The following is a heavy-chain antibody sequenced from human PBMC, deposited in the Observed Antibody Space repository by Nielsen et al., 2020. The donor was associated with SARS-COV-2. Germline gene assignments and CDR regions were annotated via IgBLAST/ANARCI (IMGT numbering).Heavy chain of an antibody. V-gene: IGHV3-33*01. J-gene: IGHJ6*02. CDR2: IWYDGSNK. D-gene: IGHD3-9*01. CDR3: ARDTNYDILTGYYGMDV. Sequence: WIRQPPGQGLEWVAVIWYDGSNKYYADSVKGRFTISRDNSKNTLYLQMNSLRAEDTAVYYCARDTNYDILTGYYGMDVWGQGTTVTVSS.